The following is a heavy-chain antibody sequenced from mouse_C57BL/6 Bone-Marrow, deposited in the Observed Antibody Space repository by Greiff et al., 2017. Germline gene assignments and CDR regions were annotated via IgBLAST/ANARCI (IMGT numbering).Heavy chain of an antibody. CDR2: ISNGGGST. CDR3: ARSGTLYAMDY. J-gene: IGHJ4*01. Sequence: DVKLVESGGGLVQPGGSLKLSCAASGFTFSDYYMYWVRQTPEKRLEWVAYISNGGGSTYYPDTVKGRFTISRDNAKNTLYLQMSRRKSEDTAMYYCARSGTLYAMDYWGQGTSVTVSS. V-gene: IGHV5-12*01. CDR1: GFTFSDYY. D-gene: IGHD4-1*01.